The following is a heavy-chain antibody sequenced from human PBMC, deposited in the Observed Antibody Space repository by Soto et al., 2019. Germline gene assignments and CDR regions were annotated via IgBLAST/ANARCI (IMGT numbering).Heavy chain of an antibody. J-gene: IGHJ6*03. CDR2: INPNSGGT. CDR3: ARAGGRVPAAMSEDHYYYYMDV. Sequence: VSVKVSCKASGYTFTGYYMHWVRQAPGQGLEWMGWINPNSGGTNYAQKFQGWVTMTRDTSISTAYMELSRLRSDDTAVYYCARAGGRVPAAMSEDHYYYYMDVWGKGTTVTVSS. D-gene: IGHD2-2*01. V-gene: IGHV1-2*04. CDR1: GYTFTGYY.